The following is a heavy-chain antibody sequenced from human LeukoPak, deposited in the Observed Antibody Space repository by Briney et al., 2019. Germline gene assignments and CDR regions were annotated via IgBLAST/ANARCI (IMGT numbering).Heavy chain of an antibody. CDR2: ISPSGDIK. D-gene: IGHD1-1*01. J-gene: IGHJ4*02. Sequence: GGSLRLSCAASGFTFSNHGMNWVRQAPGKGLEWVSGISPSGDIKYYADSVKGRFTISRDNAKNSLYLQMNSLRAEDTAVYYCARGISTGRQPFDYWGQGTLVTVSS. V-gene: IGHV3-48*01. CDR3: ARGISTGRQPFDY. CDR1: GFTFSNHG.